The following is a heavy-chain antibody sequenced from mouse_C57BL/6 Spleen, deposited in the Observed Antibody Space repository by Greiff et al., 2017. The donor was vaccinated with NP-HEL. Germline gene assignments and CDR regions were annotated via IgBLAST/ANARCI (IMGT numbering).Heavy chain of an antibody. Sequence: EVQLVESGGGLVKPGGSLKLSCAASGFTFSSYAMSWVRQTPEKRLEWVATISDGGSYTYYPDNVKGRFTISRDNAKNNLYLQMSHLKSEDTAMYYCATYDDAMDYWGQGTSVTVSS. CDR2: ISDGGSYT. J-gene: IGHJ4*01. D-gene: IGHD2-12*01. V-gene: IGHV5-4*01. CDR3: ATYDDAMDY. CDR1: GFTFSSYA.